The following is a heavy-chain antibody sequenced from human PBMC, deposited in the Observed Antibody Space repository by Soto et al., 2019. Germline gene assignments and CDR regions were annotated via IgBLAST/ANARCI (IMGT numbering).Heavy chain of an antibody. V-gene: IGHV3-53*01. D-gene: IGHD6-19*01. J-gene: IGHJ4*02. CDR2: IYCGGTT. CDR1: GFAVSSKY. Sequence: EVQLVESGGGLIQPGGSLRLSCAASGFAVSSKYMTWVRQAPGKGLEWVSVIYCGGTTYYADSVKGRFTISRDTSKNTLYLQMNSLSAEDTAVYYCVQTTGWPGFDFWGQGTLVTVSS. CDR3: VQTTGWPGFDF.